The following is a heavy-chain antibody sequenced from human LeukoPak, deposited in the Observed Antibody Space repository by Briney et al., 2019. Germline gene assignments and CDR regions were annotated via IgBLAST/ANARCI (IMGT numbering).Heavy chain of an antibody. CDR1: GGSFSGYY. CDR3: ARGSSSGWYY. Sequence: SETLSLTCAVYGGSFSGYYWSWIRQPPGKGLEWIGEINHSGSTNYNPSLKSRVTISVDTSKNQFSLKLNSVTAADTAVYYCARGSSSGWYYWGQGTLVTVSS. J-gene: IGHJ4*02. CDR2: INHSGST. V-gene: IGHV4-34*01. D-gene: IGHD6-19*01.